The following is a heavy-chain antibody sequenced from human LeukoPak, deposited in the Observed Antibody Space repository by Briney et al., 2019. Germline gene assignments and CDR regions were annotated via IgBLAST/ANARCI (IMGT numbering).Heavy chain of an antibody. D-gene: IGHD6-19*01. Sequence: PSETLSLTCTVSGGSISSSDYYWVWIRQPPGKGLEWIGSIYYSGGTYYNPSLKSRVTISVDTSKNQFSLKLSSVAAADTAVYYCARNEGWYRNFDYWGQGTLVTVSS. V-gene: IGHV4-39*01. CDR2: IYYSGGT. CDR3: ARNEGWYRNFDY. J-gene: IGHJ4*02. CDR1: GGSISSSDYY.